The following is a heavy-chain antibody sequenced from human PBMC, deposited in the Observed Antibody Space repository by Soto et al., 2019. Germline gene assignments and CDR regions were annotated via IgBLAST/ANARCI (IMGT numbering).Heavy chain of an antibody. D-gene: IGHD2-21*01. J-gene: IGHJ4*02. Sequence: QVQLQESGPGLVKPSETLSLTCTVSGGSISSNYWSWIRQPPGRGLEWIGYIYYTGSTNYNPSLRSRVTISVDTSKRQFSLNLSSVTAADTAVYYCATAHRYCGGHCYRFDHWGQGTLVTVSS. CDR3: ATAHRYCGGHCYRFDH. CDR2: IYYTGST. V-gene: IGHV4-59*08. CDR1: GGSISSNY.